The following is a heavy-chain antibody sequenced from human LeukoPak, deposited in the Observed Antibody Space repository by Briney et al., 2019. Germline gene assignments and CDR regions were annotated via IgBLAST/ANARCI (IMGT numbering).Heavy chain of an antibody. CDR3: ARGLGYSSGWSEY. V-gene: IGHV1-46*01. CDR1: GYISTDYY. Sequence: ASVKVSCKASGYISTDYYIHWVRQAPGQGLEWMGIIDPTGGDTVYSQKFQGRLTMTRDTSTNTVYMELSSLKSEDTAMFYCARGLGYSSGWSEYWGQGTLVAVSS. J-gene: IGHJ4*02. D-gene: IGHD6-19*01. CDR2: IDPTGGDT.